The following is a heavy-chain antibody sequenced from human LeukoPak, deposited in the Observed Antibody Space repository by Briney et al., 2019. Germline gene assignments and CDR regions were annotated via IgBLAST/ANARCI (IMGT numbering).Heavy chain of an antibody. CDR2: ISGSGGST. J-gene: IGHJ4*02. V-gene: IGHV3-23*01. CDR3: AKDYEERWLQYYFDY. Sequence: GGSLRPSCAASGFTFSSYAMSWVRQAPGKGLEWVSAISGSGGSTYYADSVKGRFTISRDNSKNTLYLQMNSLRAEDTAVYYCAKDYEERWLQYYFDYWGQGTLVTVSS. CDR1: GFTFSSYA. D-gene: IGHD5-24*01.